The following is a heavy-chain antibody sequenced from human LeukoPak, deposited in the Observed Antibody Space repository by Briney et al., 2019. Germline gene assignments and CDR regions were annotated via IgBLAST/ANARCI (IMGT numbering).Heavy chain of an antibody. CDR3: ARDDTSAHFFGY. Sequence: GGSLRLSCAASGFTFKIYSMNWVRQAPGKGPEWVSSISSSSSHMYYADSVKGRFTISRDNAKNSLYLQMNTLRAEGTAVYYCARDDTSAHFFGYWGQGTLVTVSS. J-gene: IGHJ4*02. CDR2: ISSSSSHM. V-gene: IGHV3-21*01. D-gene: IGHD3-10*01. CDR1: GFTFKIYS.